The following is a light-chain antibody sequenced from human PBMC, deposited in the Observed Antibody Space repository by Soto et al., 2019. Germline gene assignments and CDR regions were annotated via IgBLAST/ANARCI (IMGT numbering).Light chain of an antibody. V-gene: IGKV3-11*01. Sequence: EIVLTQSPATLSLSPGERATLSCRASQSVSSYLAWYQQKPGQAPRLLIYDASNRATGIPVRFSGSGSGTDFTLTISSLEPEDFAVYYCQQRSNFVAFGPGTKVDIK. CDR3: QQRSNFVA. CDR2: DAS. J-gene: IGKJ3*01. CDR1: QSVSSY.